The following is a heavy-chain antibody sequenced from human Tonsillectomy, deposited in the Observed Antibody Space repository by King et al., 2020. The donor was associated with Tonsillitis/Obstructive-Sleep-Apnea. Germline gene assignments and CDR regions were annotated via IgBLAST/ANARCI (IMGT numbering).Heavy chain of an antibody. V-gene: IGHV4-34*01. D-gene: IGHD7-27*01. CDR3: ARTTGDEDS. CDR1: GGSFSGYY. Sequence: VQLQQWGAGLLKPSETLSLTCAVYGGSFSGYYWSWIRQPPEKGLEWIGEINHSGSTNYNPSLKSRVTISIDTSKNQFSLNLSSVTAADTAVYYCARTTGDEDSWGQGTLATASS. CDR2: INHSGST. J-gene: IGHJ5*01.